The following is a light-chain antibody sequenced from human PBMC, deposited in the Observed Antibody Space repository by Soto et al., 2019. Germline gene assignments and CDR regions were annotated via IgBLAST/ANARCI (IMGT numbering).Light chain of an antibody. V-gene: IGLV1-44*01. CDR2: NNN. CDR1: SSNIGSNT. J-gene: IGLJ1*01. Sequence: QSVLTQPPSASGTPGQRVTISCYGRSSNIGSNTVNWYQQLPGTAPKLLIYNNNQRPSGVPDRFSGSKSGTSASLAISGLHSEDEAVYYCAAWDDSLNGLVFGTGTKVTVL. CDR3: AAWDDSLNGLV.